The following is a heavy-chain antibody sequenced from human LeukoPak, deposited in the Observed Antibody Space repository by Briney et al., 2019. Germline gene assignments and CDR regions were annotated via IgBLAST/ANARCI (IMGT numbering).Heavy chain of an antibody. CDR3: AKRGLRGTNYFDY. Sequence: GGSLRLSCAAYGFTFTSYGMSWVRQAPGKGLEWISSISNSADLTYYADSVKGRFTISRDNFKSTLCLQMNSLRAEDTAVYYCAKRGLRGTNYFDYWGQGTLVTVSS. V-gene: IGHV3-23*01. D-gene: IGHD2-21*02. CDR2: ISNSADLT. J-gene: IGHJ4*02. CDR1: GFTFTSYG.